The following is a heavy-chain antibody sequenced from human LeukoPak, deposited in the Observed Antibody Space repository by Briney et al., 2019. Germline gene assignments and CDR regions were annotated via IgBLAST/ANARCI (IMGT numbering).Heavy chain of an antibody. J-gene: IGHJ4*02. CDR2: VHYDGTNK. CDR3: AKDPLSNSWYYFDC. Sequence: PGGSLRLSCAASGFTFSSFGMHWVRQAPGKGLEWVAFVHYDGTNKYYADSVKGRFTISRDNSKNTLYLQMSSLRGEDTAVYYCAKDPLSNSWYYFDCWGQGILVTVSS. D-gene: IGHD6-13*01. V-gene: IGHV3-30*02. CDR1: GFTFSSFG.